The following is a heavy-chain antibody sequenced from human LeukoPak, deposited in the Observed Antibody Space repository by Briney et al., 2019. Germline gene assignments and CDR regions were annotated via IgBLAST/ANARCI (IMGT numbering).Heavy chain of an antibody. Sequence: GGSLRLSCVASGFTFSIYTMSWVRQAPGKGLEWVSSITSSSSSIYSADSVKGRLTISRDNAKNSLYLEMNSLRDEDTAVYYCARDLARGAYWGQGTLVTVSS. D-gene: IGHD3-10*01. CDR2: ITSSSSSI. CDR1: GFTFSIYT. J-gene: IGHJ4*02. CDR3: ARDLARGAY. V-gene: IGHV3-21*01.